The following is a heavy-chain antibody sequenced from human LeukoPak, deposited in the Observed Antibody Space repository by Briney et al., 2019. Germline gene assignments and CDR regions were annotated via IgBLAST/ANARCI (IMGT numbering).Heavy chain of an antibody. V-gene: IGHV1-3*01. CDR1: GYTFTSYA. D-gene: IGHD1-26*01. Sequence: ASVKVSCKASGYTFTSYAMHWVRQAPGQRLEWMGWINAGNGNTKYSQKFQGRVTITRDTSASTVYMELSSLRSEDTAVYYCARPGRYSGSYSDAFDIWGQGTMVTVSS. CDR2: INAGNGNT. J-gene: IGHJ3*02. CDR3: ARPGRYSGSYSDAFDI.